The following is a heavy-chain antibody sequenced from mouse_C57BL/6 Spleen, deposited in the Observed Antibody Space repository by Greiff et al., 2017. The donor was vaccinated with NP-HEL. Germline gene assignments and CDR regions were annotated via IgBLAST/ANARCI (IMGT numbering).Heavy chain of an antibody. CDR1: GYSITSGYY. Sequence: EVQVVESGPGLVKPSQSLSLTCSVTGYSITSGYYWNWIRQFPGNKLEWMGYISYDGSNNYNPSLKNRISITRDTSKNQFFLKLNSVTTEDTATYYCARAGDYAYYFDYWGQGTTLTVSS. CDR3: ARAGDYAYYFDY. V-gene: IGHV3-6*01. CDR2: ISYDGSN. D-gene: IGHD2-4*01. J-gene: IGHJ2*01.